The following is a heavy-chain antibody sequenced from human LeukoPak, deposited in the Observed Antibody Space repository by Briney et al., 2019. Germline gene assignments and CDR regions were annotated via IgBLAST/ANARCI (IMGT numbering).Heavy chain of an antibody. D-gene: IGHD3-22*01. CDR3: ARDRDSSGYYWARAFDI. V-gene: IGHV3-23*01. Sequence: GGSLRLSCAASGFRFSNYAMSWVRQAPGKGLEWVSGIGGSGSSTYYADSVKGRFTISRDNSKNTLYLQMNSLRAEDTAVYYCARDRDSSGYYWARAFDIWGQGTMVTVSS. CDR1: GFRFSNYA. J-gene: IGHJ3*02. CDR2: IGGSGSST.